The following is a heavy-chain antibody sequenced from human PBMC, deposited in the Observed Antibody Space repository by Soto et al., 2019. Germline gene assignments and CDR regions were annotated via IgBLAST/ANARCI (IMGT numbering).Heavy chain of an antibody. V-gene: IGHV1-3*01. CDR2: INAVNGNT. J-gene: IGHJ4*02. Sequence: GASVKVSCKASGYTFTSYAMHWVRQAPGQRLEWMGWINAVNGNTNYSQKFQGRVTITRDTSASTAYMELSSLRSEDTAVYYCARAPGELLSSAFDYWGQGTLVTVSS. D-gene: IGHD1-26*01. CDR3: ARAPGELLSSAFDY. CDR1: GYTFTSYA.